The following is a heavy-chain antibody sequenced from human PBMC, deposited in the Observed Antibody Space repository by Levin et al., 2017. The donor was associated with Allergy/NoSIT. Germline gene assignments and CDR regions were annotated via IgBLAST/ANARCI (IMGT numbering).Heavy chain of an antibody. CDR3: AKDIGYYYGMDV. J-gene: IGHJ6*02. V-gene: IGHV3-9*01. Sequence: PGGSLRLSCAASGFTFDDYAMHWVRQAPGKGLEWVSGISWNSGSIGYVDSVKGRFTISRDNAKNSLYLQMNSLRAEDTALYYCAKDIGYYYGMDVWGQGTTVTVSS. CDR1: GFTFDDYA. CDR2: ISWNSGSI.